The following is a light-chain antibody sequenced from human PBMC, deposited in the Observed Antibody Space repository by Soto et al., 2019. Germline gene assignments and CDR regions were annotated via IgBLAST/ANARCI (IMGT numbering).Light chain of an antibody. J-gene: IGLJ2*01. CDR3: CSFAGSDTVI. V-gene: IGLV2-23*01. CDR1: SSDLGSYNL. Sequence: QSALTQPASVSGSPGQSITISCTGTSSDLGSYNLVSWYQQHPGKPPKLLIYEGSKRPSGVSDRFSGSKSGNMASLTISGLQAEDEADYHCCSFAGSDTVIFGGGTKLTV. CDR2: EGS.